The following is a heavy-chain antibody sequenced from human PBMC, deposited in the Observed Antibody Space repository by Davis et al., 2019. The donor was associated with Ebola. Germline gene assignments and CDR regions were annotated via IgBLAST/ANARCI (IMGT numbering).Heavy chain of an antibody. Sequence: PGGSLRLSCKDSGNSFASHWIGWVRQMPGKGLDWMGIIYTGDSDTRYSPSFQGHVTISADKSISTAYLQWGSLKASDTAMYYCARLQEKWYSGSYYGMNGDEYFHQWGQGTLVTVSS. CDR3: ARLQEKWYSGSYYGMNGDEYFHQ. CDR2: IYTGDSDT. CDR1: GNSFASHW. V-gene: IGHV5-51*01. J-gene: IGHJ1*01. D-gene: IGHD1-26*01.